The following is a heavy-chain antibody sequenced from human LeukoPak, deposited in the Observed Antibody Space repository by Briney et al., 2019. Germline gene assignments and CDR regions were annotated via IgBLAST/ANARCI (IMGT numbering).Heavy chain of an antibody. CDR1: GFTFSNAW. CDR2: IKSKTDGGTT. V-gene: IGHV3-15*01. Sequence: PGGSLRLSCAASGFTFSNAWMSWVRQAPGKGLEWVGRIKSKTDGGTTDYAAPVKGRFTISRDDSKNTLYLQMNSLKTEDTAVYYCTSRLYHRIAASWGQGTLVTVSS. CDR3: TSRLYHRIAAS. J-gene: IGHJ5*02. D-gene: IGHD6-13*01.